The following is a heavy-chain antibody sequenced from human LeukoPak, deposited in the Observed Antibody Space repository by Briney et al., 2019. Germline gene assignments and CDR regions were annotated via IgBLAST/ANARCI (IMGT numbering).Heavy chain of an antibody. D-gene: IGHD3-10*01. CDR1: GFTFSNYW. CDR3: AGYVLLWFGELSAI. CDR2: IKEDGSEK. Sequence: GGSLRLSCAASGFTFSNYWMSWVRQAPGKGLEWVANIKEDGSEKYYVDSVKGRFTISRDNAENSLYLQVNSLRAEDTAVYYCAGYVLLWFGELSAIWGQGTMVTVSS. J-gene: IGHJ3*02. V-gene: IGHV3-7*01.